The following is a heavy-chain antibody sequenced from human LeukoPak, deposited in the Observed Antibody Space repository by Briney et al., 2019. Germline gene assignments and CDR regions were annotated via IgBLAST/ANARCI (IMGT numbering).Heavy chain of an antibody. Sequence: ASETLSLTCTVSGGSICSHYWSWIRQPPGKGLEWIGYIYYSGSTNYNPSLKSRVTISVDTSKNQFSLKLSSVTAADTAVYYCARDARRNWFDPWGQGTLVTVSS. CDR3: ARDARRNWFDP. CDR1: GGSICSHY. V-gene: IGHV4-59*11. CDR2: IYYSGST. J-gene: IGHJ5*01.